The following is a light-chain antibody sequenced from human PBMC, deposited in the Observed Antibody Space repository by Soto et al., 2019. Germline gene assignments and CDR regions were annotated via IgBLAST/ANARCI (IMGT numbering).Light chain of an antibody. CDR3: QQYNNWPPPWT. J-gene: IGKJ1*01. CDR1: QSVSSSY. CDR2: GAS. Sequence: EIVMTQSPATLSVSPGERATLSCRASQSVSSSYLAWYQQKPGQAPRLLVYGASTRATGIPARFSGSGSGTEFTLTTSSLQSEDFAVYYCQQYNNWPPPWTFGQGTKVDIK. V-gene: IGKV3-15*01.